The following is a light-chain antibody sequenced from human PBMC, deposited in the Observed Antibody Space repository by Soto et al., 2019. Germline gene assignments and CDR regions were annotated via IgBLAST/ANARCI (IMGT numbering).Light chain of an antibody. CDR3: CSYAGSSTYV. Sequence: QSALTQAASVSGSPGQSITISCTGTSSDVGSYNLVSWYQQHPGKAPKLMIYEGSKGPSGVSNRFSGSRSGNTASLTISGLQAEDEADYYCCSYAGSSTYVFGTGTKLIVL. CDR1: SSDVGSYNL. J-gene: IGLJ1*01. V-gene: IGLV2-23*01. CDR2: EGS.